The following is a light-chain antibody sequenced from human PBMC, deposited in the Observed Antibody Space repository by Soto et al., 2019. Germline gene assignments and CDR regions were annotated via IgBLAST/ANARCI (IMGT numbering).Light chain of an antibody. Sequence: IVLTQSPGTLSLSPGKRATLSCRACQSVSSSYLVWYQQRPGQPPRLLIYGTSTRAAGISDRFSGSGSGTDFTLTIYRLEPGDSAVYYCQQYGTSALTFGGGT. CDR3: QQYGTSALT. V-gene: IGKV3-20*01. CDR2: GTS. CDR1: QSVSSSY. J-gene: IGKJ4*01.